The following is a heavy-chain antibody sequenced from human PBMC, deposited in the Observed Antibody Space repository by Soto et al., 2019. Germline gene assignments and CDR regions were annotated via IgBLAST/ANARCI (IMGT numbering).Heavy chain of an antibody. CDR3: AKAHLVAVPPGMGGLGGLYDP. D-gene: IGHD2-2*01. V-gene: IGHV3-23*01. CDR1: GFTFSSYA. Sequence: EVQLLESGGDLVQPGGSLTLSCAASGFTFSSYAMSWVRQTPGKGLEWLAAIDGLATSRFYSDSVKGRFTISRDSSKNTVYLQMNSLRAEDTAVYYCAKAHLVAVPPGMGGLGGLYDPWGQGTLVTVSS. CDR2: IDGLATSR. J-gene: IGHJ5*02.